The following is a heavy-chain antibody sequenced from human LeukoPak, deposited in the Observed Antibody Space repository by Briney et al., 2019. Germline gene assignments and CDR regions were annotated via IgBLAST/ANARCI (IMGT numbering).Heavy chain of an antibody. V-gene: IGHV4-59*01. CDR2: IYNNENT. CDR3: ARDWTNAPFGAFDI. CDR1: GRSISSYY. D-gene: IGHD3/OR15-3a*01. J-gene: IGHJ3*02. Sequence: SETLSLTCTVSGRSISSYYWSWIRQPPGKGLEWIGYIYNNENTNYNPSLKSRVTMSIDTSPKQCSLRLTSVTAPDALVYYCARDWTNAPFGAFDIWGQGTVVTVSS.